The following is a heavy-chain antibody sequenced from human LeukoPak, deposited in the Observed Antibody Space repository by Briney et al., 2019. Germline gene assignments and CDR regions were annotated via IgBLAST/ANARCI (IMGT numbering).Heavy chain of an antibody. CDR1: GGSISGHW. J-gene: IGHJ4*02. CDR2: FSPSGSI. D-gene: IGHD6-19*01. CDR3: ARDGIAVGDY. V-gene: IGHV4-4*07. Sequence: SETLSLTCIVSGGSISGHWWSWIRQPAGKGLEWIGRFSPSGSIHYNPSLESRVTISVDKPKNQFSLTLSFVTAADTAVYYCARDGIAVGDYWGQGSLVTVSS.